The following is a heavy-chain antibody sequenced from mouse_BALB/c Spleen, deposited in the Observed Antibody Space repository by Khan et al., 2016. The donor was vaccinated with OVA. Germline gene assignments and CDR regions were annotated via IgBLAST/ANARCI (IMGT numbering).Heavy chain of an antibody. D-gene: IGHD2-14*01. CDR2: IIYTGYT. CDR1: GDSITTGY. V-gene: IGHV3-8*02. CDR3: ARSTYRYAFVY. J-gene: IGHJ3*01. Sequence: EVQLEVSGPSLVKPSQTLSLTCSVTGDSITTGYWNWIRKFPGNKLEYMGYIIYTGYTYYNPSLKSRISITRHTSNNQYYLQLNSVTDEDTATYYWARSTYRYAFVYWGQGTLVTVSA.